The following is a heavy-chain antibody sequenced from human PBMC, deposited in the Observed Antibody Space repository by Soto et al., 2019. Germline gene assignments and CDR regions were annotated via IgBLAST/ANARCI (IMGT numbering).Heavy chain of an antibody. CDR1: GGSISSSSYY. CDR2: IYYSGST. D-gene: IGHD2-15*01. J-gene: IGHJ6*02. CDR3: ARDRVVVVVAAMGKLDYYYYYGMDV. V-gene: IGHV4-39*07. Sequence: PSETLSLTCTVSGGSISSSSYYWGWIRQPPGKGLEWIGSIYYSGSTYYNPSLKSRVTISVDTSKNQFSLKLSSVTAADTAVYYCARDRVVVVVAAMGKLDYYYYYGMDVWGQGTTVTSP.